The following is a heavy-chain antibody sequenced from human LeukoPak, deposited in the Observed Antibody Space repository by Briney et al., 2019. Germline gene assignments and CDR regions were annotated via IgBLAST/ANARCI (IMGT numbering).Heavy chain of an antibody. CDR1: GGSFSGYY. V-gene: IGHV4-34*01. D-gene: IGHD6-13*01. J-gene: IGHJ4*02. CDR2: INHSGST. Sequence: SETLSLTCAVYGGSFSGYYWSWIRQPPGKGLEWIGEINHSGSTNYNPSLKSRVTISVDTSKNQFSLKLSSVTAADTAVYYCAREASSSWYYVDYWGQGTLVTVSS. CDR3: AREASSSWYYVDY.